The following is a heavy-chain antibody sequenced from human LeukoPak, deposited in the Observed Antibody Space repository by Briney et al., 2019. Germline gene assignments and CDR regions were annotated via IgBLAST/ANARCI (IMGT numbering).Heavy chain of an antibody. CDR1: GFTFSSYS. Sequence: GGSLRLSCAASGFTFSSYSMNWVRQAPGKGLEWVSSTSSSSSYIYYADSVKGRFTISRDNAKNSLYLQMNSLRAEDTAVYYCARGGYDSGRGYYYYGMDVWGQGTTVTVSS. J-gene: IGHJ6*02. D-gene: IGHD5-12*01. CDR2: TSSSSSYI. V-gene: IGHV3-21*01. CDR3: ARGGYDSGRGYYYYGMDV.